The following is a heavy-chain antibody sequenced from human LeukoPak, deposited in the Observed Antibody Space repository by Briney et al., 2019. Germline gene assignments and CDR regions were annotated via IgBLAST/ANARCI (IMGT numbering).Heavy chain of an antibody. Sequence: SETLSLTCAVSGGSISSSNWWSWVRQPPGQGLEWIGEIYHSGSTNYNPSLKSRVTVSVDKSKNQFSLKLSSVTAADTAVYYCARVSSGATTVDYWGQGTLVTVSS. D-gene: IGHD1-26*01. V-gene: IGHV4-4*02. CDR2: IYHSGST. CDR1: GGSISSSNW. J-gene: IGHJ4*02. CDR3: ARVSSGATTVDY.